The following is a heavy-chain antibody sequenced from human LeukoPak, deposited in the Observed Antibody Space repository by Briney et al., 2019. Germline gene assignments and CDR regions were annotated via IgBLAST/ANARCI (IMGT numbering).Heavy chain of an antibody. CDR1: GDSISSYY. J-gene: IGHJ3*02. CDR2: IYYSGST. V-gene: IGHV4-59*08. CDR3: ARSERIIMILGGAFDI. D-gene: IGHD3-22*01. Sequence: PSETLSLTCTVSGDSISSYYWSWIRQPPGKGLEWIGYIYYSGSTNYSPSLKSRVTISVDTSKNQFSLKLSSVTTPDTAVHYCARSERIIMILGGAFDIWGQGTVVTVSS.